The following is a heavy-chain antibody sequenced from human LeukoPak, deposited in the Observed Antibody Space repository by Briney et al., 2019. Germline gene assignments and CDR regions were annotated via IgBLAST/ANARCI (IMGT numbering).Heavy chain of an antibody. Sequence: SETLSLTCTVSGGSISSSSYYWGWIRQPPGKGLEGIGSIYYSGSTYYNPSLKSRVTISVDTSKNQFSLKLSSVTAADTAVYYCARGLWFGEYLLWGQGTLVTVSS. CDR3: ARGLWFGEYLL. CDR2: IYYSGST. V-gene: IGHV4-39*01. J-gene: IGHJ4*02. D-gene: IGHD3-10*01. CDR1: GGSISSSSYY.